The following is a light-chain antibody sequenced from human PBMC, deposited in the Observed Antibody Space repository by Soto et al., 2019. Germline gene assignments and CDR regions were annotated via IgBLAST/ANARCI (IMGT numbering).Light chain of an antibody. CDR1: QSISSY. J-gene: IGKJ1*01. CDR3: QHYNSYSEA. Sequence: DIQVTQSPSSVSASVGDRVSITCGASQSISSYLNWYQQKPGKAPKLLIYAASSLQGGVPSRFSGSGSGTEFTLTISSLQPDDFATYYCQHYNSYSEAFGQGTKVDIK. V-gene: IGKV1-39*01. CDR2: AAS.